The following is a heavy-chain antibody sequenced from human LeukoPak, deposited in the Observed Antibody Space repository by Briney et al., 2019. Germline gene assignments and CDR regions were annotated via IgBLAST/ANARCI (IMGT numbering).Heavy chain of an antibody. D-gene: IGHD3-16*01. CDR3: AKVMTTFFLAPFDY. Sequence: PGGSLRLSCAASGFTFSDYYMSWIRQAPGKGLEWVSYISSSGSTIYYADSVKGRFTISRDNAKNSLYLQMNSLRAEDTAVYYCAKVMTTFFLAPFDYWGQGTLVTVSS. J-gene: IGHJ4*02. CDR2: ISSSGSTI. CDR1: GFTFSDYY. V-gene: IGHV3-11*01.